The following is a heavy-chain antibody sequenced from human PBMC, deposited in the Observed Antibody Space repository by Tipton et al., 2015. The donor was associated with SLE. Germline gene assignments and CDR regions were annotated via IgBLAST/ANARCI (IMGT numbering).Heavy chain of an antibody. CDR3: ARGLGKWYFDL. V-gene: IGHV3-30*04. CDR1: GFTFSDST. D-gene: IGHD3-16*01. J-gene: IGHJ2*01. Sequence: SLRLSCAASGFTFSDSTVHWVRQAPGKGLEWVASITYDGSDNDYADSVKGRFTISRDNSKKTLYLQMNSLRVEDTAVYYCARGLGKWYFDLWGRGTLVTVSS. CDR2: ITYDGSDN.